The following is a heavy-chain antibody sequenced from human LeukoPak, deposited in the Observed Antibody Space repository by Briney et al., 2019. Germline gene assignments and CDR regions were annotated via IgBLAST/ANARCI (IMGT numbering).Heavy chain of an antibody. CDR3: ARKYYYYQYMDV. CDR1: GGSISSSSYY. CDR2: IYYSGST. J-gene: IGHJ6*03. V-gene: IGHV4-39*01. Sequence: PSETLSLTCTVSGGSISSSSYYWGWIRQPPGKGLEWIGSIYYSGSTYYNPSLKSRVTISVDTSRNQFSLKLSSVTAADTAVYYCARKYYYYQYMDVWGKGTTVTVSS.